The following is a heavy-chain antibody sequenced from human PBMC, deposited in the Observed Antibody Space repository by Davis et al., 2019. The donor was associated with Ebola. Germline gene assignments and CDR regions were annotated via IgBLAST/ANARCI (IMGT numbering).Heavy chain of an antibody. Sequence: PGGSLRLSCAASGFTFSSYAMSWVRQAPGKGLEWVSAISGSGGSTYYADSVKGRFTISRDNSKNTLYLQMNSLRAEDTAVYYCAKDPRGTAAGTIWFDPWGQGTLVTVS. CDR2: ISGSGGST. J-gene: IGHJ5*02. CDR3: AKDPRGTAAGTIWFDP. V-gene: IGHV3-23*01. CDR1: GFTFSSYA. D-gene: IGHD6-13*01.